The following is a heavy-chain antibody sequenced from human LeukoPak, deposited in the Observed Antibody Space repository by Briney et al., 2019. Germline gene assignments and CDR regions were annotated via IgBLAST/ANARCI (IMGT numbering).Heavy chain of an antibody. Sequence: GGSLRLSCAASGFTFSSYWMNWVRQAPGKGLEWVANIKQDGSEKDYVDSVKGRFTISRDNAKNSLYLQMNSLRAEDTAVYYCARVSFWAGAGFFDYGARGILATVSP. D-gene: IGHD3-16*01. CDR1: GFTFSSYW. J-gene: IGHJ4*02. V-gene: IGHV3-7*01. CDR3: ARVSFWAGAGFFDY. CDR2: IKQDGSEK.